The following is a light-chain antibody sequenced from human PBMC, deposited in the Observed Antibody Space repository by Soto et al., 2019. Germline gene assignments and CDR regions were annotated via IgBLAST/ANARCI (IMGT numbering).Light chain of an antibody. V-gene: IGLV2-8*01. CDR1: SSDVGGYNY. CDR3: TSYAGRNNLV. CDR2: EVS. J-gene: IGLJ2*01. Sequence: QSVLTQPPSASGSPGQSVTISCTGTSSDVGGYNYVSWYQQHAGKAPKLMIYEVSKRPSGVPDRFSASKSGNTASLTVSGLLAEDEADYYCTSYAGRNNLVFGGGTKVTVL.